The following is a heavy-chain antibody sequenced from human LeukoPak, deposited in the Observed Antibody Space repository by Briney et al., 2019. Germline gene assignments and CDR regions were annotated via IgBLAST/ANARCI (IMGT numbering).Heavy chain of an antibody. V-gene: IGHV4-61*01. J-gene: IGHJ6*04. CDR2: IYYSGST. D-gene: IGHD3-10*01. CDR3: ARVSITMVRGVDKRYYYYYYGMDV. CDR1: GGSVNSGSYY. Sequence: SETLSLTCTVSGGSVNSGSYYWSWIRQPPGKGLEWIGYIYYSGSTNYNPSLKSRVTISVDTSKNQFSLKLSSVTAADTAVYYCARVSITMVRGVDKRYYYYYYGMDVWGKGTTVTVSS.